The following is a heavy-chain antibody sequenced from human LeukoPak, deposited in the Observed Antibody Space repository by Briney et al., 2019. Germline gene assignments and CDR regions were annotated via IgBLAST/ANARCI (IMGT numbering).Heavy chain of an antibody. CDR3: ARGRRWLRKFDH. Sequence: SETLSLTCAVYGGSFSGYYWSWIRQPPGKGLEWIGEINHSGSTNYNPSLKSRVTISVDTSKNQFSLKLSSVTAADTAVYYCARGRRWLRKFDHWGQGTLVTVSS. J-gene: IGHJ5*02. V-gene: IGHV4-34*01. D-gene: IGHD5-12*01. CDR2: INHSGST. CDR1: GGSFSGYY.